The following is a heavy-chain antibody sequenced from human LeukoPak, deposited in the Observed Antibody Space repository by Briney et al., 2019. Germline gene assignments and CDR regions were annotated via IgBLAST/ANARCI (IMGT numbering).Heavy chain of an antibody. Sequence: GGSLRLSCAASGFTFSTYSMNWVRQAPGKGLEWVPYISSSSSTTYYADSVKGRFTISGDNAKNSLYLQMNSLRAEDTAVYYCARSPDGYSYGYLYWGQGTLVTVSS. J-gene: IGHJ4*02. V-gene: IGHV3-48*01. CDR2: ISSSSSTT. CDR3: ARSPDGYSYGYLY. CDR1: GFTFSTYS. D-gene: IGHD5-18*01.